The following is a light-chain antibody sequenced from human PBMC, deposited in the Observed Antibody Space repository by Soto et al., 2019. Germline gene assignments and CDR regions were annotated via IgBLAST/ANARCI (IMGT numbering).Light chain of an antibody. V-gene: IGKV3-11*01. CDR3: QQRGTWPRT. Sequence: SVLRQSPATLSLSPWERATLSCRASQSVSNGLVWYQQKPGQAPRLLIFDGSNSATGIPARFSGSGSGTDFTLTISSLVPDDFAVYHCQQRGTWPRTFGQGTKVEMK. J-gene: IGKJ1*01. CDR1: QSVSNG. CDR2: DGS.